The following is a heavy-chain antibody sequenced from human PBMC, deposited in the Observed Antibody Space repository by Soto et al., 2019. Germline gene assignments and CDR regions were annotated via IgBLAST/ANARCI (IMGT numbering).Heavy chain of an antibody. CDR3: ARGPIVVVPAADEEFDY. CDR1: GFTFSSYW. Sequence: AGSLRLSCAASGFTFSSYWMSWVRQAPGKGLEWVANIKQDGSEKYYVDSVKGRFTISRDNAKNSLYLQMNSLRAEDTAVYYCARGPIVVVPAADEEFDYWGQGTLVTVSS. J-gene: IGHJ4*02. CDR2: IKQDGSEK. V-gene: IGHV3-7*01. D-gene: IGHD2-2*01.